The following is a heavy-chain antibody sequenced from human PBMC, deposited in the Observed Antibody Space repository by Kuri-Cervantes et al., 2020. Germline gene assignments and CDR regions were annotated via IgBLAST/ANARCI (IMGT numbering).Heavy chain of an antibody. Sequence: GESLKISCAASGFTFSSYGVHWVRQAPGKGLEWVAVIWYDGSNKYYADSVKGRFTISRDNSKNTLYLQMNSLRAEDTAVYYCAKDGGLNYDFWSGLGGPYYYYGMDVWGQGTTVTVSS. CDR2: IWYDGSNK. CDR3: AKDGGLNYDFWSGLGGPYYYYGMDV. V-gene: IGHV3-30*02. CDR1: GFTFSSYG. J-gene: IGHJ6*02. D-gene: IGHD3-3*01.